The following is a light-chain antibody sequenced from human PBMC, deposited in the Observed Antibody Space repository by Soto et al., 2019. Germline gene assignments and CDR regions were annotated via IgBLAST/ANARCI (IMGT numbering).Light chain of an antibody. J-gene: IGLJ1*01. CDR3: TSYTTTSTYV. CDR2: DVT. CDR1: SSDVGSYNY. V-gene: IGLV2-14*03. Sequence: QSALAQPASVSGSPGQLITIFCTGTSSDVGSYNYVSWYQQHPGRAPKLMIYDVTNRPSGVSNRFSGSKSGSTASLTISGLQAEDEADYFCTSYTTTSTYVFGTGTQLTVL.